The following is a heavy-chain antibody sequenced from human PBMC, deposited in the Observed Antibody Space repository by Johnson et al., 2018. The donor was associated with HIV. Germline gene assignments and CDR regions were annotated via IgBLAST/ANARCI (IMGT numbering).Heavy chain of an antibody. V-gene: IGHV3-7*03. Sequence: VQLVESGGGLVKTGGSLRLSCVASGFIFSSYWMSWVRQAPGDRLERLTTINKDGGEEYYVDSVKGRFTISRDNARNSLYLQMNSLRVEDTAVYYCVRDVGPLDIWGQGTLVTVS. J-gene: IGHJ3*02. CDR1: GFIFSSYW. CDR3: VRDVGPLDI. CDR2: INKDGGEE.